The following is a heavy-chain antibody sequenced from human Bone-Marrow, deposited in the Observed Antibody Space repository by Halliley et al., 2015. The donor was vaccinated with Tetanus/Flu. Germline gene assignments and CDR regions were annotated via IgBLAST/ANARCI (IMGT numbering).Heavy chain of an antibody. J-gene: IGHJ4*02. V-gene: IGHV4-34*01. CDR2: IDHNGIA. CDR1: GESFSGHY. D-gene: IGHD3-22*01. CDR3: AREYSSFDY. Sequence: TLSLTCAVYGESFSGHYWIWIRQSPGKGLEWIGEIDHNGIANCNPSLKSRVTISADTSKNQFSLRLNFVTTADTAMYYCAREYSSFDYLSKGTLVTVS.